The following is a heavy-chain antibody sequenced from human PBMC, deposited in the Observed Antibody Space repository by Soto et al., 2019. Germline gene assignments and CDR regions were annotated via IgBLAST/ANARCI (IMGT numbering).Heavy chain of an antibody. CDR3: VRDLDGSGSYYTDY. CDR2: ISVHKGNT. D-gene: IGHD3-10*01. Sequence: ASVKVSCKASGYNFINYGITWVRQAPGQGLEWMGWISVHKGNTNYAQKLQGRVTMTTDTSTNTAYMELRSLRSDDTAVYYCVRDLDGSGSYYTDYWGPGTLVTVSS. J-gene: IGHJ4*02. V-gene: IGHV1-18*01. CDR1: GYNFINYG.